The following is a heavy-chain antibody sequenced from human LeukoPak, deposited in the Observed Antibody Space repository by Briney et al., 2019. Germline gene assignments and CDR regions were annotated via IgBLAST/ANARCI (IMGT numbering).Heavy chain of an antibody. Sequence: GESLKISCEGSGYSFTTYWIGWVRQMPGKGLEWMGIIYPADSDTRYSPSFQGQVTISADKSISTAYLQWSSLKASDTAMYYCARTYYYGSSGPTSFDYWGQGTLVTVSS. D-gene: IGHD3-22*01. CDR3: ARTYYYGSSGPTSFDY. V-gene: IGHV5-51*01. J-gene: IGHJ4*02. CDR2: IYPADSDT. CDR1: GYSFTTYW.